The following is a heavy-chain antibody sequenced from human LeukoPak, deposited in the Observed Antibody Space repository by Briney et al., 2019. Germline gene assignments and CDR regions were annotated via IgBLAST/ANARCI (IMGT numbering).Heavy chain of an antibody. CDR3: ARRNVGTWWSFDS. Sequence: GGSLRLSCAASGFTFKNYGMNWVRQAPGKGLEWVSSISSGSSYIDYADSLQGRFTISRDNAKSSLYLQMNSLRGEDTAVYYCARRNVGTWWSFDSWGQGTLVTVSS. J-gene: IGHJ4*02. CDR1: GFTFKNYG. CDR2: ISSGSSYI. D-gene: IGHD2-15*01. V-gene: IGHV3-21*06.